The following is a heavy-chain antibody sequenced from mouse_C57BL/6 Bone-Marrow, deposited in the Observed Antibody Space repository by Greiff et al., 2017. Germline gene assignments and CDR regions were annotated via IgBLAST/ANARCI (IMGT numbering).Heavy chain of an antibody. CDR2: IRSKSNNYAT. J-gene: IGHJ4*01. D-gene: IGHD4-1*01. V-gene: IGHV10-1*01. Sequence: EVMLVESGGGLVQPKGSLKLSCAASGFSFNTYAMNWVRQAPGKGLEWVARIRSKSNNYATYYADSVKDRFTISRDDSESMLYLQMNNLKTEDTAMYYCVRRCLGRAMYYWGQGTSVTVSS. CDR1: GFSFNTYA. CDR3: VRRCLGRAMYY.